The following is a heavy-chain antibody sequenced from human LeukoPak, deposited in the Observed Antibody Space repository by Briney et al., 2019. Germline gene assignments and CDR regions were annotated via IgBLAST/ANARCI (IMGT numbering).Heavy chain of an antibody. CDR2: IWYDGSNK. Sequence: GRSLRLSCAASGFTFSSYGMHWVRQAPGKGLEWVAVIWYDGSNKYYADSVKGRFTISRDNSKNTLYLQMNSLRAEDTAVYYCARDQENYYGSGSYYSYYYYGMDVWGQGTTVTVPS. V-gene: IGHV3-33*01. J-gene: IGHJ6*02. D-gene: IGHD3-10*01. CDR3: ARDQENYYGSGSYYSYYYYGMDV. CDR1: GFTFSSYG.